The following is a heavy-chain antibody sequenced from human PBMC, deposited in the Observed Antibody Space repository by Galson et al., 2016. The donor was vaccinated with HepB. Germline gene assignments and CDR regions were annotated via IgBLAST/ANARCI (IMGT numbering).Heavy chain of an antibody. CDR1: GGSISSSNW. J-gene: IGHJ6*02. D-gene: IGHD1-20*01. CDR3: ARAPSNSGYNWNDGWKRNYYYYGMDV. V-gene: IGHV4-4*02. Sequence: SETLSLTCAVSGGSISSSNWWSWVRQPPGKGLEWIGEIYHSGSTNYNPSLKSPVTISVDKSKNQFSLKLSSVTAADTAVYYCARAPSNSGYNWNDGWKRNYYYYGMDVWGQGTTVTVSS. CDR2: IYHSGST.